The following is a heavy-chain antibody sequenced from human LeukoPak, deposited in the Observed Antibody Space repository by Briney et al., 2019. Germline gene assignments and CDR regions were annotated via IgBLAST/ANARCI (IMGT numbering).Heavy chain of an antibody. CDR2: ISTSSNYI. Sequence: GGSLRLSCAASGFTFSSYSMNWVRQAPGKGLEWVSSISTSSNYIYYTDPVKGRFTISRDNAKNSLYLQMNSLRAEDTAVYYCARDVYSSGWYDYDYWGQGTLVTVSS. J-gene: IGHJ4*02. D-gene: IGHD6-19*01. V-gene: IGHV3-21*01. CDR3: ARDVYSSGWYDYDY. CDR1: GFTFSSYS.